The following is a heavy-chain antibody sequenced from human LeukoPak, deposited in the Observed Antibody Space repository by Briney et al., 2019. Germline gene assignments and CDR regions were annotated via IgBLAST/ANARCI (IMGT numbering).Heavy chain of an antibody. CDR3: ARPYDSSSYDAFDI. J-gene: IGHJ3*02. CDR1: GFTFSSYL. D-gene: IGHD3-22*01. Sequence: GGSLRLSCAASGFTFSSYLMSWVRQAPGKGLEWVANIKQDGSEKYYVDSVKGRFTISRDNAKNSLYLQMNSLRAEDTAVYYCARPYDSSSYDAFDIWGQGTMVTVSS. V-gene: IGHV3-7*03. CDR2: IKQDGSEK.